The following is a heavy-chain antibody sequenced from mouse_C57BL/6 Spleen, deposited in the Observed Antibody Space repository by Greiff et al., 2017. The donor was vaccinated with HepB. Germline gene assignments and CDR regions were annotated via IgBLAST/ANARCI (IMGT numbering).Heavy chain of an antibody. Sequence: QVQLKQPGAELVRPGSSVKLSCKASGYTFTSYWMHWVKQRPIQGLEWIGNIDPSDSETHYNQKFKDKATLTVDKSSSTAYMQLSSLTSEDSAVYYCARSGTTVVATFHWYFDVWGTGTTVTVSS. CDR1: GYTFTSYW. J-gene: IGHJ1*03. CDR3: ARSGTTVVATFHWYFDV. CDR2: IDPSDSET. D-gene: IGHD1-1*01. V-gene: IGHV1-52*01.